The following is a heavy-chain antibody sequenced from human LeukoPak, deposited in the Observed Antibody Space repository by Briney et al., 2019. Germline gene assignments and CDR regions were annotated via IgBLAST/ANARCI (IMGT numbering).Heavy chain of an antibody. J-gene: IGHJ3*02. CDR2: IIGSGGST. CDR1: GFTFCSYA. D-gene: IGHD1-26*01. CDR3: AKDWALRYSGSPDAFDI. V-gene: IGHV3-23*01. Sequence: GGSLRLSCAASGFTFCSYAMSRDGQAPGKGLEGVSGIIGSGGSTYYADSVKGRFTISRDNSKNTLYLQMNSLRAEDTAVYYCAKDWALRYSGSPDAFDIWGQGTMVTVSS.